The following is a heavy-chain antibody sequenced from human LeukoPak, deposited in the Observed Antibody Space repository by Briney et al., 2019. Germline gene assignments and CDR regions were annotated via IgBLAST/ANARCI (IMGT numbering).Heavy chain of an antibody. D-gene: IGHD3-10*01. CDR2: INHSGST. CDR3: ARGLGSYGLDV. J-gene: IGHJ6*02. V-gene: IGHV4-34*01. Sequence: SETLSLTCAVYGGSFSGYYWSWIRRPPGKGLEWIGEINHSGSTNYNPSLKSRVTISVDTCKNQFSLKLSSVTAADTAVYYCARGLGSYGLDVWGQGTTVTVSS. CDR1: GGSFSGYY.